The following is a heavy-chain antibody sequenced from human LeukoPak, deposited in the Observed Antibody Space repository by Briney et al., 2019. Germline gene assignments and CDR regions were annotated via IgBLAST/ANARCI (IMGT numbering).Heavy chain of an antibody. CDR2: ISYDGSNK. D-gene: IGHD2-2*01. J-gene: IGHJ6*04. CDR3: ARDLVGYALGILDV. Sequence: GGSLRLYCAASGFTFSSYAMHWVRQDPGKGLEWVAVISYDGSNKYYADSVKGRFTISRDNSKNTLYLQMNSLRAEDTAVYYCARDLVGYALGILDVWGKGTTVTVSS. V-gene: IGHV3-30*04. CDR1: GFTFSSYA.